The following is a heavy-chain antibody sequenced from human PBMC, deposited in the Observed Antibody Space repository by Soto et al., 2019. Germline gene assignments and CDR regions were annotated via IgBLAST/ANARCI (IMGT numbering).Heavy chain of an antibody. CDR1: GFTLSSYA. Sequence: QVHLVESGGGVVQPGRSLRLACAASGFTLSSYAMHWVRQAPGKGLEWVAVISYDGSNKYYADSVKGRFTISRDNSKNTLYLQMNSLRAEDTAVYYCARDYYRFNSGYGFSMDVWGQGTTVIVSS. J-gene: IGHJ6*02. CDR2: ISYDGSNK. CDR3: ARDYYRFNSGYGFSMDV. V-gene: IGHV3-30-3*01. D-gene: IGHD5-12*01.